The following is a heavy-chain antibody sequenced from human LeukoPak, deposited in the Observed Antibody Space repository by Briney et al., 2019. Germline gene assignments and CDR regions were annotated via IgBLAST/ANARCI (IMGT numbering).Heavy chain of an antibody. V-gene: IGHV3-53*01. D-gene: IGHD5-18*01. CDR2: IYRGGST. CDR1: GFTVSSNY. Sequence: GGSLRLSCAASGFTVSSNYMSWVRQAPGKGLEWVSVIYRGGSTYYADSVKGRFSISRDNSKNMLYLQMNSLKTEDTAVYYCTTGGYSYGYQDYWGQGTLVTVSS. J-gene: IGHJ4*02. CDR3: TTGGYSYGYQDY.